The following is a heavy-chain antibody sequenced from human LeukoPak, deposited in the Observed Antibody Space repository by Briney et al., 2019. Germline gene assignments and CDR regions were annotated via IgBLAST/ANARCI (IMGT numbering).Heavy chain of an antibody. J-gene: IGHJ6*02. Sequence: ASVNVSCKVSVYTLTELSMHWVRQAPGKGLEWMGGFDPEDGETIYAQKFQGRVTMTEDTSTDTAYMELSSLRSEDTAVYYCATAPVANWNDHYYYYYGMDVWGQGTTVTVSS. CDR3: ATAPVANWNDHYYYYYGMDV. V-gene: IGHV1-24*01. D-gene: IGHD1-20*01. CDR2: FDPEDGET. CDR1: VYTLTELS.